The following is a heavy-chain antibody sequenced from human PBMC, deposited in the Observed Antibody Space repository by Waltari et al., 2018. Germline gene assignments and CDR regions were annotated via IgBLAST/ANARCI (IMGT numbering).Heavy chain of an antibody. J-gene: IGHJ4*02. D-gene: IGHD1-26*01. V-gene: IGHV1-2*02. Sequence: GRQAPGQGLEWMGWINPNSAGTKYAQKFQGRVTMTTDTSMNTAYMELRRLRSDDTAVYYCVRWGMTTTRGFDFWGQGTLVTVSS. CDR3: VRWGMTTTRGFDF. CDR2: INPNSAGT.